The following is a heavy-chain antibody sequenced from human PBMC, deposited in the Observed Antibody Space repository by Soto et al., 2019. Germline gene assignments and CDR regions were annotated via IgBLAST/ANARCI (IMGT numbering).Heavy chain of an antibody. Sequence: PGGSLRLSCAACGFTFCSYWMHWVRQAPGKGLVWVSRINSDGSSTSYADSVKGRFTISRDNAKNTLYLQMNSLRAEDTAVYYCARDRVVVLNWFDPWGQGTLVTVSS. CDR1: GFTFCSYW. CDR2: INSDGSST. D-gene: IGHD3-22*01. V-gene: IGHV3-74*01. J-gene: IGHJ5*02. CDR3: ARDRVVVLNWFDP.